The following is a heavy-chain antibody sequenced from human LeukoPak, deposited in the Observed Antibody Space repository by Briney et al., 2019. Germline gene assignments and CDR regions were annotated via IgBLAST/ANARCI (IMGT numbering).Heavy chain of an antibody. CDR2: ISGSGGST. V-gene: IGHV3-23*01. CDR1: GFTFSSYA. D-gene: IGHD2-2*01. J-gene: IGHJ4*02. Sequence: GGSLRLSCAASGFTFSSYAMSWVRQAPGKGLEWVSAISGSGGSTYYADSVKGRFTTSRDNSKNTLYLQMNSLRAEDTAVYYCAKVPGIVVVPAAGTLFDYWGQGTLVTVSS. CDR3: AKVPGIVVVPAAGTLFDY.